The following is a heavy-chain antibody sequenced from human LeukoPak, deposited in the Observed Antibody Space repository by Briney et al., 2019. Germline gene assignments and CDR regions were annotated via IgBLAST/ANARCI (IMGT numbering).Heavy chain of an antibody. D-gene: IGHD2/OR15-2a*01. CDR1: RFTFDDYA. J-gene: IGHJ4*02. CDR2: ISWNSGSI. V-gene: IGHV3-9*01. Sequence: GGSLRLSCAASRFTFDDYAMHWDRQAPGKGLEWVSGISWNSGSIGYADSVKGRFTISRDNAKNSLYLQMNSLRAEDTALYYCAKGGPLLSPFDYWGQGTLVTVSS. CDR3: AKGGPLLSPFDY.